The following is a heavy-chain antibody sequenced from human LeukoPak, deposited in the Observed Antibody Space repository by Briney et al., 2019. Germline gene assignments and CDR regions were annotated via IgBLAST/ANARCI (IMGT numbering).Heavy chain of an antibody. D-gene: IGHD2-15*01. CDR2: LSAYNGNT. V-gene: IGHV1-18*04. CDR1: GYTFTSYG. Sequence: ASVKVSCKASGYTFTSYGLSCVRQAPGQGLEWMGWLSAYNGNTNYAQTLQGRVTMTTDTSTSTAYMELRSPRSDDTAVYYCARDFRPDIVVVVAARGYYYYGMDVWGKGTTVTVSS. CDR3: ARDFRPDIVVVVAARGYYYYGMDV. J-gene: IGHJ6*04.